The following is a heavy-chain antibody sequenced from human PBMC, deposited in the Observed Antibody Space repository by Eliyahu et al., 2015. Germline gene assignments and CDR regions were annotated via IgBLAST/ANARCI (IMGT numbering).Heavy chain of an antibody. D-gene: IGHD2-2*01. CDR1: GGSXXSXXW. CDR2: IYHSGST. CDR3: ARDPGRSGSTSLSWFDP. Sequence: QVQLQESGPGLVKPSGTLSLXCAXSGGSXXSXXWWSWVRQPPGKGLEWIGEIYHSGSTNYNPSLKSRVTISVDKSKNQFSLKLSSVTAADTAVYYCARDPGRSGSTSLSWFDPWGQGTLVTVSS. V-gene: IGHV4-4*02. J-gene: IGHJ5*02.